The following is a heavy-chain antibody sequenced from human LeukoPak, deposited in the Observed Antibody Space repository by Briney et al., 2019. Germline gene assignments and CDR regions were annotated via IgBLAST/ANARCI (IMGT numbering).Heavy chain of an antibody. CDR3: ARVRSDDSNDY. D-gene: IGHD5-24*01. J-gene: IGHJ4*02. V-gene: IGHV3-21*01. Sequence: PAGSLRLSCAASGFTFSSYSMNWVRQAPGKGLEWVSSISSSRSYIYYAYSMKGRFTISRDNAKNSLYLQMNSLRAEDTAVYYCARVRSDDSNDYWGQGSLVTVSS. CDR2: ISSSRSYI. CDR1: GFTFSSYS.